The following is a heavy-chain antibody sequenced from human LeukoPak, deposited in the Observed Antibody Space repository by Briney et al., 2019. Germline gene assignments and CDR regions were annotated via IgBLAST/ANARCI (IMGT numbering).Heavy chain of an antibody. J-gene: IGHJ4*02. CDR3: AREMAVAGSGVIDS. D-gene: IGHD6-19*01. CDR2: IIPMFDTS. CDR1: GDTFSSYA. V-gene: IGHV1-69*06. Sequence: GASVKVSCKASGDTFSSYAISWVRQAPGQGLEWMGGIIPMFDTSNYAQKFQGRVTITADKSTSTAYMELRSLRSDDTAVYYCAREMAVAGSGVIDSWGQGTLVTVSS.